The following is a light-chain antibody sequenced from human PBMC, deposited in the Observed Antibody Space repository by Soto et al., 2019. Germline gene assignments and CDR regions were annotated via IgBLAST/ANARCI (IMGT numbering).Light chain of an antibody. CDR2: AAS. CDR1: QSISTF. Sequence: DIQMTQSPSSLSASVGDRVSVTCRASQSISTFLNWYQQRPGEAPKLLIYAASSLQSGVPSRCSGSGSGADFTLTIGSLQPEDFATYYCQQSYTTPRTVGQGTKVEVK. J-gene: IGKJ1*01. CDR3: QQSYTTPRT. V-gene: IGKV1-39*01.